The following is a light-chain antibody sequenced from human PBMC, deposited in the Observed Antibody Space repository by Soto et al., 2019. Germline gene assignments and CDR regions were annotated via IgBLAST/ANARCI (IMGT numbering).Light chain of an antibody. J-gene: IGKJ1*01. CDR3: QXYNNWPPWT. CDR2: GAS. Sequence: EIVMTQSPATLSVSPGERATLSCRASQSVSSNLAWYQQKPGQAPRLLIYGASTRATGIPARFSGSGSGTXXXXXXXXXXXXXFAXYXXQXYNNWPPWTFGQGTKVEIK. CDR1: QSVSSN. V-gene: IGKV3-15*01.